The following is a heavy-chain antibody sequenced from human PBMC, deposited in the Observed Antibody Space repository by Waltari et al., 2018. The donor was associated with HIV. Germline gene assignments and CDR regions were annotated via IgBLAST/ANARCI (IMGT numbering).Heavy chain of an antibody. J-gene: IGHJ4*02. D-gene: IGHD6-6*01. CDR1: GGSFSGYY. CDR3: ARDQPSGGYSSSSEYGVGDY. CDR2: INHSGST. Sequence: QVQLQQWGAGLLKPSETLSLTCAVYGGSFSGYYWSWIRQPPGKGLEWIGEINHSGSTNYNPSLKSRVTISVDTSKNQFSLKLSSVTAADTAVCYCARDQPSGGYSSSSEYGVGDYWGQGTLVTVSS. V-gene: IGHV4-34*01.